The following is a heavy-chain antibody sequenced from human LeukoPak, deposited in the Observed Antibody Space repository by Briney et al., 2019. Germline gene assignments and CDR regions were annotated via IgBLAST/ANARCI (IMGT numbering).Heavy chain of an antibody. CDR3: ARDYYYDSSGYPTPDY. J-gene: IGHJ4*02. V-gene: IGHV3-30-3*01. Sequence: GGSLRLSCAASGFTFSSYAMHWVRQAPGKGLEWVAVISYDGSNKYYADSVKGRFTISRDNSKNTLYLQMNSLRAEDTAVYYSARDYYYDSSGYPTPDYWGQGTLVTVSS. CDR2: ISYDGSNK. D-gene: IGHD3-22*01. CDR1: GFTFSSYA.